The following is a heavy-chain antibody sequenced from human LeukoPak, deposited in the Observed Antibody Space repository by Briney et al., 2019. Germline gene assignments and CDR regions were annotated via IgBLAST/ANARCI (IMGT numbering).Heavy chain of an antibody. Sequence: SETLSLTCTVSGGSISSSSYYWGWIRQPPGKGLEWIGSIYYSGSTYYNPSLKSRVTISVDTSKNQFSLKLSSVTAADTAVYYCARATTPRGVVAVETFDYWGQGTLVTVSS. CDR3: ARATTPRGVVAVETFDY. J-gene: IGHJ4*02. D-gene: IGHD2-21*01. V-gene: IGHV4-39*01. CDR2: IYYSGST. CDR1: GGSISSSSYY.